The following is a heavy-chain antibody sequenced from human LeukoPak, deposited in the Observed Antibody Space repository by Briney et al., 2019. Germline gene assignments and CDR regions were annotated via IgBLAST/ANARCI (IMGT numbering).Heavy chain of an antibody. V-gene: IGHV4-59*12. CDR1: GDSISSYY. CDR2: IYDSGKT. CDR3: ARAVKFLDY. J-gene: IGHJ4*02. D-gene: IGHD4-23*01. Sequence: SETLSLTCTVSGDSISSYYWSWIRQPPGKGLEWIGYIYDSGKTNYNASLISRVTISVDTSKNQFSLKLSSVTAADTAVYYCARAVKFLDYWGQGTLVTVSS.